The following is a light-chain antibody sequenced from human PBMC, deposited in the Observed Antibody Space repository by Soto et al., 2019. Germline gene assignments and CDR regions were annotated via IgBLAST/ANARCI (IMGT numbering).Light chain of an antibody. V-gene: IGKV3-20*01. CDR2: GAA. Sequence: EIVLTQSPGTLSLSPGERATLSCRASQSVRSNYLAWAQQKPVQAPMLLISGAASRATGIPDRFSGNGSGTDLTLTISRMETEDFKMYYCQPYEGSPYTFGPGTKLEIK. J-gene: IGKJ2*01. CDR1: QSVRSNY. CDR3: QPYEGSPYT.